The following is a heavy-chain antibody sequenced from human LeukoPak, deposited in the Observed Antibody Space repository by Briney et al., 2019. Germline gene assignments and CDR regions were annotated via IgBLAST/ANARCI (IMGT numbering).Heavy chain of an antibody. CDR1: GFTFDDYG. J-gene: IGHJ4*02. D-gene: IGHD5-12*01. CDR2: INWNGGST. CDR3: ARATRGGYDGYFDY. Sequence: GGSLRLSCAASGFTFDDYGMSWVRQAPGKGLEWVSGINWNGGSTGYADSVKGRFTISRDNAKNSLYLQMNSLRAEDTALYYCARATRGGYDGYFDYWGQGTLVTVSS. V-gene: IGHV3-20*04.